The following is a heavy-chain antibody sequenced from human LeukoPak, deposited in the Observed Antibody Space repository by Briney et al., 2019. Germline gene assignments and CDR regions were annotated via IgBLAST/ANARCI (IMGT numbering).Heavy chain of an antibody. J-gene: IGHJ4*02. CDR3: ARDVSGTGGKDY. V-gene: IGHV3-48*03. Sequence: GGSLRLSCAASGFTFSSYEMNWVRQAPGKGLEWVSYISSSGSTIYYADSVKGRFTISRDNAKNSLYLQMNSLRAEDTAVYYCARDVSGTGGKDYWGQGTLVTVSS. CDR2: ISSSGSTI. CDR1: GFTFSSYE. D-gene: IGHD1-1*01.